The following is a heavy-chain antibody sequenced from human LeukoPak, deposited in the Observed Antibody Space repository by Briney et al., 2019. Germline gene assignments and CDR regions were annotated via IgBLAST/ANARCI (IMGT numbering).Heavy chain of an antibody. CDR1: GYTFTSYD. D-gene: IGHD2-15*01. CDR2: MNPNSGNT. CDR3: ARGPPDQIEYCSGGSCYRYYYYYMDV. Sequence: GASVKVSCKASGYTFTSYDINWVRQATGQGLEWMGWMNPNSGNTGYAQKFQGRVTMTRSTSISTAYMELSSLRSEDTAVYYCARGPPDQIEYCSGGSCYRYYYYYMDVWGKGTTVTVSS. J-gene: IGHJ6*03. V-gene: IGHV1-8*01.